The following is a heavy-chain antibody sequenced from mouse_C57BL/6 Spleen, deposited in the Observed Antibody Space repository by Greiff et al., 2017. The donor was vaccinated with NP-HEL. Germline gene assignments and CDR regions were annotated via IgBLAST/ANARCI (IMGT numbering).Heavy chain of an antibody. CDR2: IYPRSGTT. CDR1: GYTFTSYG. D-gene: IGHD2-3*01. V-gene: IGHV1-81*01. Sequence: QVQLQQSGAELARPGASVKLSCKASGYTFTSYGISWVKQRTGQGLEWIGEIYPRSGTTYYNEKFKGKATLTADKSSSTAYMELRSLTSEDSAFYFCARDDGYSSPFAYWGQGTLVTVSA. CDR3: ARDDGYSSPFAY. J-gene: IGHJ3*01.